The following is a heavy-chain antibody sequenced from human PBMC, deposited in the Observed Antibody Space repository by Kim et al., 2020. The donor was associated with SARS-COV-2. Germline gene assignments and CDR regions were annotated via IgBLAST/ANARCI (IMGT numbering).Heavy chain of an antibody. CDR3: ARGSVAGKAGFDY. J-gene: IGHJ4*02. Sequence: SETLSLTCAVYGGSFSGYYWSWIRQPPGKGLEWIGEINHSGSTNYNPSLKSRVTISVDTSKNQFSLKLSSVTAADTAVYYCARGSVAGKAGFDYWGQGTL. V-gene: IGHV4-34*01. CDR1: GGSFSGYY. CDR2: INHSGST. D-gene: IGHD6-19*01.